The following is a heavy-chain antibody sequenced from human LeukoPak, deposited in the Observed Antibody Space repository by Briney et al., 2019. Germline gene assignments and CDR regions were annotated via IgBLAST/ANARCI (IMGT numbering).Heavy chain of an antibody. V-gene: IGHV3-33*01. CDR2: IWYDGSNK. J-gene: IGHJ4*02. Sequence: PGGSLRLSCAASGFTFSSYGMHWVRQAPGKGLEWVAVIWYDGSNKYYADSVKGRFTISRDNSKSTLYLQMDSLRAEDTAVYYCARDRKIQPLDYWGQGTLVTVSS. D-gene: IGHD5-18*01. CDR3: ARDRKIQPLDY. CDR1: GFTFSSYG.